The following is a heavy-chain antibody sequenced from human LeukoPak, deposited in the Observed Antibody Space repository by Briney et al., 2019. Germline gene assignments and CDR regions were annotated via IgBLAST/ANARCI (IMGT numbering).Heavy chain of an antibody. CDR2: IGIDSGNT. CDR3: ARDHNYAFDN. V-gene: IGHV3-48*01. Sequence: PGGSLRLSCTASGFPFIEYSMNWVRQVPGKGLEWISYIGIDSGNTKYADSVRGRFTVSADKAKNSLSLQMNSLRVEDTAVYYCARDHNYAFDNWGQGTLVSVAS. D-gene: IGHD1-1*01. CDR1: GFPFIEYS. J-gene: IGHJ4*02.